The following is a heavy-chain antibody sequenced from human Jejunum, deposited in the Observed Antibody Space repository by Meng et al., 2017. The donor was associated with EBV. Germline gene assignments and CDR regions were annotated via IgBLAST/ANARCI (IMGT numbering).Heavy chain of an antibody. D-gene: IGHD3-10*01. Sequence: EVLPPESGAGVVQPGGSLRLSCAGAGFTFSNFLMHWVRQVPGKGLVWVARIKSDGSSISYADSVKGRFTISRDNAKNTLYLQMNSLRAEDTAVYYCAKHYDSGTYCLDYWGQGTLVTVSS. CDR3: AKHYDSGTYCLDY. J-gene: IGHJ4*02. V-gene: IGHV3-74*01. CDR2: IKSDGSSI. CDR1: GFTFSNFL.